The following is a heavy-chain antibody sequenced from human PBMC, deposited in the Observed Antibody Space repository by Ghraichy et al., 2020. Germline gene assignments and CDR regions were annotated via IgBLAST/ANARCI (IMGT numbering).Heavy chain of an antibody. V-gene: IGHV4-59*08. D-gene: IGHD3-3*01. CDR2: IYYSGST. CDR3: ARRYDFWSGYTNDAFDI. CDR1: GGSISSYY. Sequence: SETLSLTCTVSGGSISSYYWSWIRQPPGKGLEWIGYIYYSGSTNYNPSLKSRVTISVDTSKNQFSLKLSSVTAADTAVYYCARRYDFWSGYTNDAFDIWGQGTMVTVSS. J-gene: IGHJ3*02.